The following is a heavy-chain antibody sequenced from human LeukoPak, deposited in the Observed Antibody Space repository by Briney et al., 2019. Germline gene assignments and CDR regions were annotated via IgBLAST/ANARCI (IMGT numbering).Heavy chain of an antibody. J-gene: IGHJ4*02. CDR3: AKPAERTMIVVVFYFDY. V-gene: IGHV3-23*01. CDR2: ISGSGGST. D-gene: IGHD3-22*01. Sequence: GGSLRLSCAASGFTFSSYAMSWVRQAPGKGLEWVSAISGSGGSTYYADSVKGRFTISRDNSKNTLYLQMNSLRAEDTAVYYCAKPAERTMIVVVFYFDYWGQGTLVTVSS. CDR1: GFTFSSYA.